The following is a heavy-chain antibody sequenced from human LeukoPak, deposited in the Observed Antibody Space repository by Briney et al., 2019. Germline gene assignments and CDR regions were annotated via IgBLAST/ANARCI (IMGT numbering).Heavy chain of an antibody. CDR1: GFTFSTYA. J-gene: IGHJ4*02. CDR3: ARERGHLDY. Sequence: GGSLRLSCAASGFTFSTYAMSWVRQAPGKGLEWVSVIYSGGSTYYADSVKGRFTISRDNSKNTLYLQMNSLRAEDTAVYYCARERGHLDYWGQGTLVTVSS. CDR2: IYSGGST. D-gene: IGHD6-25*01. V-gene: IGHV3-66*01.